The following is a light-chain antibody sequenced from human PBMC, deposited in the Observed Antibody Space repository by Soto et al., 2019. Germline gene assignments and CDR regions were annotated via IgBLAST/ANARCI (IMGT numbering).Light chain of an antibody. CDR3: QQYSDSPIT. J-gene: IGKJ3*01. Sequence: EIVMTQSPATLSVSPGERATLSCRASQSVGRNLAWYQQRPGQAPRLLIHGASARPSGVPARFSGSGSGTDFTLTIISLQSEDFAVYYCQQYSDSPITFGHGTTVDLK. V-gene: IGKV3-15*01. CDR1: QSVGRN. CDR2: GAS.